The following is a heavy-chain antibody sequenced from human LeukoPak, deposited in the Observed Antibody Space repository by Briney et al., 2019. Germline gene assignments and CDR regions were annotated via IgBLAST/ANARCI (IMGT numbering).Heavy chain of an antibody. Sequence: GASLSVSFAASGLTSTGVNFIHWVRQAPGQGPEWMGWIKTNNSVTDYARKLQGRVTINRDTYISTVYMESSRLTSDDMDMYYCTKDRLSKWFDPWGQGTLVTGSS. CDR2: IKTNNSVT. CDR3: TKDRLSKWFDP. V-gene: IGHV1-2*02. D-gene: IGHD5-12*01. CDR1: GLTSTGVNF. J-gene: IGHJ5*02.